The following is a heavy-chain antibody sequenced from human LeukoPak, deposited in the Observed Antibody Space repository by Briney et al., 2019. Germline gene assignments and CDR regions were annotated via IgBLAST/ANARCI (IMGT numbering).Heavy chain of an antibody. CDR2: IGDSGATT. V-gene: IGHV3-23*01. J-gene: IGHJ4*02. Sequence: PGGSLRLSCAASGFTLSSYAMTWVRQAPGKGLEWVSDIGDSGATTYYADSVKGRFTISRDNSKNTLYLQMSGLRAEDTAVYFCASFHYYGSGAYYLSYWGQGTLVTFSS. CDR3: ASFHYYGSGAYYLSY. CDR1: GFTLSSYA. D-gene: IGHD3-10*01.